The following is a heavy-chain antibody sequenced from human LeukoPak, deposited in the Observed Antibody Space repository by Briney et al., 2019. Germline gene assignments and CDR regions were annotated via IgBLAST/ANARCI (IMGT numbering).Heavy chain of an antibody. CDR2: MNPNSGNT. J-gene: IGHJ4*02. CDR1: GYTFTSYD. V-gene: IGHV1-8*03. Sequence: GASVKVSCKASGYTFTSYDINWVRQATGQGLEWMGWMNPNSGNTGYAQKFQGRVTITRNTSISTAYMELSSLRSEDTAVYYSARAQSHPRARYRGSYYFDYWGQGTLVTVSS. D-gene: IGHD1-26*01. CDR3: ARAQSHPRARYRGSYYFDY.